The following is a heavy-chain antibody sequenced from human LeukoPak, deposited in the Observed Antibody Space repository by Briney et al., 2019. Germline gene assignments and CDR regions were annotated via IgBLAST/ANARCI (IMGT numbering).Heavy chain of an antibody. CDR2: IYSSGST. CDR1: GDSISSYY. J-gene: IGHJ5*02. V-gene: IGHV4-4*07. Sequence: PSETLSLTCTVSGDSISSYYWSWIRQPAGKGLEWIGRIYSSGSTNYNPSLKSRVTISVDTSKNQFSLKLNSVTAADTAVYYCAREGLNMIRGVIPKEAWGWFDPWGQGTLVTVSS. CDR3: AREGLNMIRGVIPKEAWGWFDP. D-gene: IGHD3-10*01.